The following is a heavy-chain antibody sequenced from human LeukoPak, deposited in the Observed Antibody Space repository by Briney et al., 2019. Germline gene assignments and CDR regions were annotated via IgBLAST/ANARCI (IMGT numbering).Heavy chain of an antibody. V-gene: IGHV1-2*06. CDR1: GYTFTSYG. CDR3: AREDSGYDYTERPG. D-gene: IGHD5-12*01. J-gene: IGHJ4*02. Sequence: ASVKVSCKASGYTFTSYGFSWVRQAPGQGLEWMGRINPNSGGTNYAQKFQGRVTMTRDTSISTAYMELSRLRSDDTAVYYCAREDSGYDYTERPGWGQGTLVTVSS. CDR2: INPNSGGT.